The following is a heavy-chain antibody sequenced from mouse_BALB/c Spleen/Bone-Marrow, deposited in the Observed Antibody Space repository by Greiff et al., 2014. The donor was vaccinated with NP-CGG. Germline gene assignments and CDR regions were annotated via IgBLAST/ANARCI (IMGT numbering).Heavy chain of an antibody. CDR1: GHAFSTYW. V-gene: IGHV1-80*01. CDR3: ARGGISVDY. CDR2: IYPGDGDT. J-gene: IGHJ2*01. Sequence: QVQLQQSGAELVRPGSSVKISCKSSGHAFSTYWINWVKQRPGQGLEWIGQIYPGDGDTDFNGKFKGKATLTADRSSNTAYMEFSSLTSEDSAVYFCARGGISVDYWGQGTTLTVSS.